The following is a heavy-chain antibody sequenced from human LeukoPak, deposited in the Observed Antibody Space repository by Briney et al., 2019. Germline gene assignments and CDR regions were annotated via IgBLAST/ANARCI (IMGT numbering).Heavy chain of an antibody. CDR3: AKARRVVVPAAIQARPDY. J-gene: IGHJ4*02. V-gene: IGHV3-30*18. Sequence: GGSLRLSCAASGFTLSSYGMHWVRQAPGKGLEWVAVISYDGSNKYYADSVKGRFTISRDNSKNTLYLQMNSLRAEDTAVYYCAKARRVVVPAAIQARPDYWGQGTLVTVSS. D-gene: IGHD2-2*02. CDR2: ISYDGSNK. CDR1: GFTLSSYG.